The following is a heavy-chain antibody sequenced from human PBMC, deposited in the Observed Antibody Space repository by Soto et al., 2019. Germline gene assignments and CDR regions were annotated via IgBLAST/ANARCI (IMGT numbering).Heavy chain of an antibody. Sequence: PGGSLRLSCAASGFSFSDYYMSWIRQAPGKGLEWIGYSSNSGSFTRYADSVKGRFSISRDNAKNSLFLQINSLRGGDTAIYYCVRSGDNYNLLDYWGQGTPVTVSS. CDR2: SSNSGSFT. V-gene: IGHV3-11*06. CDR1: GFSFSDYY. CDR3: VRSGDNYNLLDY. D-gene: IGHD1-1*01. J-gene: IGHJ4*02.